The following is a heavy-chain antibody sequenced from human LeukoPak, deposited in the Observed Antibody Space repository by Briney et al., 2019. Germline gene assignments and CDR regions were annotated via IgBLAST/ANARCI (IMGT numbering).Heavy chain of an antibody. CDR1: GGSISSGSYY. D-gene: IGHD1-26*01. Sequence: SETLSLTCTVSGGSISSGSYYWSWIRQPAGKGLEWIGRIYTSGSTNYNPSLKSRVTISVDTSKNQFSLKLSSVTAADTAVYYCARVSRAWARNFDYWGQGTLVTVSS. V-gene: IGHV4-61*02. CDR3: ARVSRAWARNFDY. CDR2: IYTSGST. J-gene: IGHJ4*02.